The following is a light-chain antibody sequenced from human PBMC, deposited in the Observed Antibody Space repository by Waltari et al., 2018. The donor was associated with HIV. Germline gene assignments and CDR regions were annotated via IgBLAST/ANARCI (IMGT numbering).Light chain of an antibody. CDR1: SRDVGGYKS. J-gene: IGLJ1*01. V-gene: IGLV2-14*01. CDR3: SSYTSSSTPYV. Sequence: QSALTQPAYVSGSPGQSITISCTGTSRDVGGYKSVSWYQQHPGKAPKLMIYEVSNRPSGVSNRFSGSKSGNTASLTISGLQAEDEADYYCSSYTSSSTPYVFGTGTKVTVL. CDR2: EVS.